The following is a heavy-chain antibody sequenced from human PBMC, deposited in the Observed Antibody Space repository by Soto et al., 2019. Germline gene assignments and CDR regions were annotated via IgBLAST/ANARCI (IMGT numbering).Heavy chain of an antibody. CDR3: AHSLIGYYYDSSGSNWFDP. J-gene: IGHJ5*02. V-gene: IGHV2-5*02. D-gene: IGHD3-22*01. CDR1: GFSLSTSGVG. CDR2: IYWDDDK. Sequence: QITLKESGPTLVKPTQTLTLTCTFSGFSLSTSGVGMGWIRQPPGTALEWLALIYWDDDKRYSPSLKSRLTITKDTSNNQVVLTITNMDPVDTATYYCAHSLIGYYYDSSGSNWFDPWGQGTLVTVSS.